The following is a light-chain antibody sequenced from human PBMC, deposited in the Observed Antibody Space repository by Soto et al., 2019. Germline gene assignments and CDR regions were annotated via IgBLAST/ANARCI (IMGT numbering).Light chain of an antibody. CDR3: QQYHDTPRT. CDR2: WAS. V-gene: IGKV4-1*01. J-gene: IGKJ1*01. CDR1: QSILYNSNNKNY. Sequence: DIVMTQSPDSLAVSLGERATINCKSSQSILYNSNNKNYLAWYQQKAGQPPKLLIYWASTRESGVPDRFSGSGSGTDFTLTISSQQAEDVAVYYCQQYHDTPRTFGQGTKVEIK.